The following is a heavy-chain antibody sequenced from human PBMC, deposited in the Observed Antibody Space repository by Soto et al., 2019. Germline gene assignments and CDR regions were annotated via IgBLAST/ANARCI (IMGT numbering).Heavy chain of an antibody. CDR2: ISAYNGNT. D-gene: IGHD2-2*01. V-gene: IGHV1-18*01. Sequence: ASVKVSCKASGYTFTSYGISWVRQAPGQGLEWMGWISAYNGNTNYAQKLQGRVTMTTDTSTSTAYMELRSLRSDDTAVYYCARERCSSTSCRYGMNWFDPWGQGTLVTVS. CDR3: ARERCSSTSCRYGMNWFDP. CDR1: GYTFTSYG. J-gene: IGHJ5*02.